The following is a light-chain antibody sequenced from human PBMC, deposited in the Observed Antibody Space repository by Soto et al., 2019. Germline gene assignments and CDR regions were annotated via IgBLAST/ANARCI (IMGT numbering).Light chain of an antibody. J-gene: IGKJ4*01. CDR3: QQLSTYPST. V-gene: IGKV1-9*01. Sequence: IELTQSPSSLSASVGDRVTMTCRASQGIGSYLAWYQQKPGEAPKLLIFAATTLQSGVTSRFSGSGSGTDFTLTISSLQAEDFATYYCQQLSTYPSTFGGGTKVEIK. CDR1: QGIGSY. CDR2: AAT.